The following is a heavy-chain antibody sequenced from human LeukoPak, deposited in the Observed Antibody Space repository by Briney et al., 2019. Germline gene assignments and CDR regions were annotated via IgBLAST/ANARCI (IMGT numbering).Heavy chain of an antibody. V-gene: IGHV3-23*01. D-gene: IGHD3-22*01. Sequence: PGGSLRLSCAASGFTFSSYAMSWVRQAPGKGLEWVSDISGSGGSTYYADSVKGRFTISRDNSKNTLYLQMNSLRAEDTAVYYCAKVVTYYYDSSGYPDYWGQGTLVTVSS. CDR1: GFTFSSYA. J-gene: IGHJ4*02. CDR3: AKVVTYYYDSSGYPDY. CDR2: ISGSGGST.